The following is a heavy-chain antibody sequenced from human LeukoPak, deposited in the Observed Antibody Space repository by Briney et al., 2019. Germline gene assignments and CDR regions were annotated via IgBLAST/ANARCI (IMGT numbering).Heavy chain of an antibody. V-gene: IGHV1-2*02. Sequence: ASVKVSCKASGYTLIGYYVHWVRQAPGQGLEWMGWINPNSGDTNYAQKFQGRVTMTRDTSINTTYLELTSLRSDDAAVCYCARDRSGSWFHFDYWGQGTLVTVSS. D-gene: IGHD6-13*01. CDR1: GYTLIGYY. CDR3: ARDRSGSWFHFDY. J-gene: IGHJ4*02. CDR2: INPNSGDT.